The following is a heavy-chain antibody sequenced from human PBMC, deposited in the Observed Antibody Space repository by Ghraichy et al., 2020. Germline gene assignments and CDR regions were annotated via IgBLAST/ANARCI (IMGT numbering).Heavy chain of an antibody. Sequence: ASVKVSCKASGDPVTTYVISRVLLSPVQVLEWMGWISAYNGNTNYAQKLQGRVTMTTDKSTSTAYMELRSLRSDDTAVYYCAIDAGDFDWLLYKAQTINYFDYLGQGTLVSVSS. D-gene: IGHD3-9*01. J-gene: IGHJ4*02. CDR1: GDPVTTYV. V-gene: IGHV1-18*04. CDR2: ISAYNGNT. CDR3: AIDAGDFDWLLYKAQTINYFDY.